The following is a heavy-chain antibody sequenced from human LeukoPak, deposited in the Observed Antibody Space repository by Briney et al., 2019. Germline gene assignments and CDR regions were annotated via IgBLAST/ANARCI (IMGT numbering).Heavy chain of an antibody. CDR1: GGSISSSSYY. Sequence: SETLSLTCTVSGGSISSSSYYWGWIRQPPGKGLGWIGSIYYSGSTYYNPSLKSRVTISVDTSKNQFSLKLSSVTAADTAVYYCARAYSSSWYRVYYYMDVWGKGTTVTVSS. CDR3: ARAYSSSWYRVYYYMDV. J-gene: IGHJ6*03. CDR2: IYYSGST. D-gene: IGHD6-13*01. V-gene: IGHV4-39*07.